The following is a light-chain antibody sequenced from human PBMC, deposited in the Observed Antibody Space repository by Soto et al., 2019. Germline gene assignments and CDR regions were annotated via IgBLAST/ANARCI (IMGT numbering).Light chain of an antibody. CDR1: QSVSCSY. Sequence: EIVLTHSPGTLSLSPGERSTLSCRASQSVSCSYLDLYQQKPGRAPRLLIYVASSRATGIPDRFSGSGSETGFTLDLRRLEPEDFAVYWCQQYGSSPITFGQETKMDVK. CDR2: VAS. J-gene: IGKJ1*01. CDR3: QQYGSSPIT. V-gene: IGKV3-20*01.